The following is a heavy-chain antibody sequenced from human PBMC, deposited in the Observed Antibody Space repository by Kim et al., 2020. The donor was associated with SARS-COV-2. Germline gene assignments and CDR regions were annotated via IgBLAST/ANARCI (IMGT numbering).Heavy chain of an antibody. V-gene: IGHV4-39*01. J-gene: IGHJ4*02. CDR1: GGSITSSSHY. CDR3: ARGRGICSGDNCTPLGFDS. CDR2: IYNSGTT. Sequence: SETLSLTCSVSGGSITSSSHYWAWIRQPPGKGLEGIGTIYNSGTTYDTPSLKSRVTISVDMSKNEVYLKLTSVTAADAAVYYCARGRGICSGDNCTPLGFDSWGQGTQVTASS. D-gene: IGHD2-15*01.